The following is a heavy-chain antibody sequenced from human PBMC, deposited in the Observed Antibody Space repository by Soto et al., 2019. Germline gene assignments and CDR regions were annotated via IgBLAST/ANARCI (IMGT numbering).Heavy chain of an antibody. J-gene: IGHJ4*02. CDR3: ARDRMGATSGTYYFDD. CDR2: IYYSGST. V-gene: IGHV4-31*03. CDR1: GGSISSGGYY. Sequence: SETLSLTCTVSGGSISSGGYYWSWIRQHPGKGLEWIGYIYYSGSTYYNPSLKSRVTISVDTSKNQFSLKLSSVTAADTAVYYCARDRMGATSGTYYFDDWGQGTLVTVSS. D-gene: IGHD1-26*01.